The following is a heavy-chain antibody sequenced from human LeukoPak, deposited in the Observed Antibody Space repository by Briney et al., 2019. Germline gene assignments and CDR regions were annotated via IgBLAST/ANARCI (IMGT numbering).Heavy chain of an antibody. CDR1: GFTFSSYA. D-gene: IGHD4-17*01. Sequence: AGGSLRLACAASGFTFSSYAMHWVRQAPGKGLGWVSVISYDGSNKNYADSVKGRFTISRDNSKNTLYLQMNSLRAEDTAVYYCARHNDYGDYEQTPNFDYWGQGTLVTVSS. V-gene: IGHV3-30-3*01. CDR3: ARHNDYGDYEQTPNFDY. CDR2: ISYDGSNK. J-gene: IGHJ4*02.